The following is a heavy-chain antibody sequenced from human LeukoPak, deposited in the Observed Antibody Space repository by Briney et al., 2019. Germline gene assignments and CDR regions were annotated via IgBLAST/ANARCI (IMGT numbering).Heavy chain of an antibody. D-gene: IGHD2-2*01. CDR3: ARAVAAAIHASDI. V-gene: IGHV4-4*07. Sequence: AETLSLTCTVSGSSISNYYWSWIRQPAGKGLEWIGRIYTSGSTNYNPSLKSVITMSVDTSNDQFSLKLSSVTAADTAVNDGARAVAAAIHASDIWGQGTMVTVSS. J-gene: IGHJ3*02. CDR2: IYTSGST. CDR1: GSSISNYY.